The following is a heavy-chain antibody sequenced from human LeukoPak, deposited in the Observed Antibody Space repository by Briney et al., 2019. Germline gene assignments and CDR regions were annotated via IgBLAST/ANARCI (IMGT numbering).Heavy chain of an antibody. Sequence: SETLSLTCTVSGGSISSHYWSWIRQPPGKGLEWIGYIYYSGSTNYNPSFKSRVTISVDTSKNQFSLKLSSVTAADTAVYYCARVNCSSTSCYWDYWGQGTLVTVSS. V-gene: IGHV4-59*11. CDR2: IYYSGST. CDR3: ARVNCSSTSCYWDY. CDR1: GGSISSHY. J-gene: IGHJ4*02. D-gene: IGHD2-2*01.